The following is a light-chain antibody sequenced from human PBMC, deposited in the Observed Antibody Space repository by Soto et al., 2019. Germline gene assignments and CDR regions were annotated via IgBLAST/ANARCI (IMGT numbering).Light chain of an antibody. J-gene: IGLJ1*01. Sequence: QSVLTQPPSASGTPGQRVTISCSGSSSNIGSNTVNWYQQLPGTAPKLLIYANNQRPSGVRDRFSGSKSGTSASLTISGLQSEDEADYYCAAWDDNLNGYVFGTGTKVTVL. CDR1: SSNIGSNT. CDR2: ANN. CDR3: AAWDDNLNGYV. V-gene: IGLV1-44*01.